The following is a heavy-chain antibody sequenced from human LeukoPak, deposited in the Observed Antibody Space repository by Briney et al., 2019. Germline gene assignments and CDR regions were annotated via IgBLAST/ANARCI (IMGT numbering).Heavy chain of an antibody. J-gene: IGHJ4*02. CDR2: IYSGGST. D-gene: IGHD6-13*01. V-gene: IGHV3-66*01. Sequence: GGSLRLSRAASGFTVSSNYMSWVRQAPGKGLEWVSVIYSGGSTYYADSVRGRFTISRDNSKNTLYLQMNSLRDEDTAVYHCARDLTGYSSTWSFDWRGQGTRVTVSS. CDR3: ARDLTGYSSTWSFDW. CDR1: GFTVSSNY.